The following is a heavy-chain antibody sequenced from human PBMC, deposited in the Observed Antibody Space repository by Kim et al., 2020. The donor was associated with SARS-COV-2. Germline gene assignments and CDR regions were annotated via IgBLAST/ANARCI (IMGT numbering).Heavy chain of an antibody. CDR3: AAIRRDIVVVPAAMAGFDP. D-gene: IGHD2-2*01. J-gene: IGHJ5*02. CDR2: INAGNGNT. V-gene: IGHV1-3*01. Sequence: ASVKVSCKASGYTFTSYAMHWVRQAPGQRLEWMGWINAGNGNTKYSQKFQGRVTITRDTSASTAYMELSSLRSEDTAVYYCAAIRRDIVVVPAAMAGFDPWGQGTLVTVSS. CDR1: GYTFTSYA.